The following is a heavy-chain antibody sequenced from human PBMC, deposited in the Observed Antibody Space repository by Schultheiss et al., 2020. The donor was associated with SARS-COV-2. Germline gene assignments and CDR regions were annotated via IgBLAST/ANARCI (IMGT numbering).Heavy chain of an antibody. V-gene: IGHV3-15*01. CDR1: GFTFSNAW. CDR3: TTDSALWFGYQTYYYYGMDV. CDR2: IKSKTDGGTT. Sequence: GGSLRLSCAASGFTFSNAWMSWVRQAPGKGLEWVGRIKSKTDGGTTDYAAPVKGRFTISRDDSKNTLYLQMNSLKTEDTAVYYCTTDSALWFGYQTYYYYGMDVWGQGTTVTVTS. D-gene: IGHD3-10*01. J-gene: IGHJ6*02.